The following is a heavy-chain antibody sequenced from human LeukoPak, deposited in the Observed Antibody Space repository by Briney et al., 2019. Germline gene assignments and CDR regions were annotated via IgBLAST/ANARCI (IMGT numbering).Heavy chain of an antibody. CDR1: GDSVSSNSAA. D-gene: IGHD2-15*01. V-gene: IGHV6-1*01. J-gene: IGHJ5*02. CDR2: TYYRSKWYN. Sequence: SQTLSLTCAISGDSVSSNSAAWNWIRQSPSRGLEWLGRTYYRSKWYNDYAVSVKSRITINPDTSKNQFSLQLNSVTPEDTAVYYCARSSVVVVAATYDTYNWFEPWGQGTLVTVSS. CDR3: ARSSVVVVAATYDTYNWFEP.